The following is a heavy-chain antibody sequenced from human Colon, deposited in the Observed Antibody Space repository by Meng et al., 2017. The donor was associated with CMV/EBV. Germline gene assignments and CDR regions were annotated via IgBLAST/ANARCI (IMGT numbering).Heavy chain of an antibody. Sequence: GGSLRLSCIASGLNFSSYSMAWVRQAPGKGLEWVSSIAKIGNYITYADSVKGRFTISRDNAKNSLYLQMNSLRAEDTAVYYCARGRQYQLPLDYWGQGILVTVSS. J-gene: IGHJ4*02. V-gene: IGHV3-21*04. CDR3: ARGRQYQLPLDY. CDR2: IAKIGNYI. CDR1: GLNFSSYS. D-gene: IGHD2-2*01.